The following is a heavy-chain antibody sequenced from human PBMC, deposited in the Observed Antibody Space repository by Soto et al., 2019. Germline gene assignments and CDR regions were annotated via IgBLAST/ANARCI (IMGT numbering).Heavy chain of an antibody. CDR1: GGSISSYY. CDR3: ARGPRGYVYYHGMDV. V-gene: IGHV4-4*07. D-gene: IGHD3-10*01. Sequence: SETLSLTCTVAGGSISSYYVSWIRQSAGKGLEWIGRIDTSGTTNYNPSLKSRVTMSVDASKNHFSLNLSSVTAADTAVYYCARGPRGYVYYHGMDVWGQGTTVTVSS. J-gene: IGHJ6*02. CDR2: IDTSGTT.